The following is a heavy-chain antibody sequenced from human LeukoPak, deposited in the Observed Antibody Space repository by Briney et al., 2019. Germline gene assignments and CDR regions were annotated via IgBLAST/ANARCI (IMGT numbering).Heavy chain of an antibody. Sequence: GGSLRLSCAASGLTFSSYGMHWVRQAPGKGLEWVAVIWYDGSNKYYADSVKGRFTISRDNSENTLYLQVNSLRAEDTAVYYCARERLTLVNYYGMDVWGQGTTVTVSS. CDR2: IWYDGSNK. CDR1: GLTFSSYG. V-gene: IGHV3-33*01. J-gene: IGHJ6*02. CDR3: ARERLTLVNYYGMDV. D-gene: IGHD6-6*01.